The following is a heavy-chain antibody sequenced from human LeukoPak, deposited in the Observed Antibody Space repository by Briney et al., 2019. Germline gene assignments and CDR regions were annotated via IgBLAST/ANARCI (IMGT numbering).Heavy chain of an antibody. D-gene: IGHD6-19*01. CDR3: ARGVSGIAVSYFQH. V-gene: IGHV4-34*01. J-gene: IGHJ1*01. Sequence: PSETLSLTCAVYGGSFSGYYWSWIRKPPGKGLEWIGEINHSGSTNYNPSLKSRVTISVDTSKNQFSLKLSSVTAADTAVYYCARGVSGIAVSYFQHWGQGTLVTVSS. CDR1: GGSFSGYY. CDR2: INHSGST.